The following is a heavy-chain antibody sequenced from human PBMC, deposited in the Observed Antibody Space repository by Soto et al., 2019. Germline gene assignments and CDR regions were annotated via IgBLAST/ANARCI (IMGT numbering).Heavy chain of an antibody. CDR2: ISSSSSYI. Sequence: EVQLVESGGGLVKPGGSLRLSCAASGFTFSSYSMNWVRQAPGKGLEWVSSISSSSSYIYYADSVKGRFTISRDNAKNSLYLQMNSLRAEDTAVYYCASRRGIAASLDPDYWGQGTLVTVSS. CDR1: GFTFSSYS. J-gene: IGHJ4*02. D-gene: IGHD6-13*01. CDR3: ASRRGIAASLDPDY. V-gene: IGHV3-21*01.